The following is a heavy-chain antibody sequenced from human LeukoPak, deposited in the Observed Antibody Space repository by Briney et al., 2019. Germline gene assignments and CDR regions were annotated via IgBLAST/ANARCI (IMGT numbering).Heavy chain of an antibody. D-gene: IGHD2-2*01. Sequence: ASVKVSCKASGYTFTGYYVHWMRQAPGQGLEWVGWINPNSGGTKYAENFQGRVTRTRDTSISTAYMELSSLISDDTAVYYCARQGSGNSYYWFDPWGQGTLVTVSS. J-gene: IGHJ5*02. V-gene: IGHV1-2*02. CDR3: ARQGSGNSYYWFDP. CDR2: INPNSGGT. CDR1: GYTFTGYY.